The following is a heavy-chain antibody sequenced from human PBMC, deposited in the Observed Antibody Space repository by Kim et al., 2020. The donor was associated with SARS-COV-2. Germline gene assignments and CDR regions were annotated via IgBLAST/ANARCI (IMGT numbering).Heavy chain of an antibody. V-gene: IGHV1-24*01. J-gene: IGHJ4*02. CDR1: GYTLTELS. CDR2: FDPEDGET. Sequence: ASVKVSCKVSGYTLTELSMHWVRQAPGKGLEWMGGFDPEDGETIYAQKFQGRVTMTEDTSTDTAYMELSSLRSEDTAVYYCATVRTYYYDSSGSYFDYWGQGTLVTVSS. CDR3: ATVRTYYYDSSGSYFDY. D-gene: IGHD3-22*01.